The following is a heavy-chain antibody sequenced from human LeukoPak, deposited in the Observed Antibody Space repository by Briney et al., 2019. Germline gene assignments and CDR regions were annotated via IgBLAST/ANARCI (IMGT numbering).Heavy chain of an antibody. CDR1: GFTFSSYA. CDR3: AKDPYYDFWSGYYTGDYFDY. CDR2: ISGSGGSI. V-gene: IGHV3-23*01. Sequence: PGGSLRLSCAASGFTFSSYAMSWVRQAPGKGLEWVSAISGSGGSIYYADSVKGRFTISRDNSKNTLYLQMNSLRAEDTAVYYCAKDPYYDFWSGYYTGDYFDYWGQGTLVTVSS. D-gene: IGHD3-3*01. J-gene: IGHJ4*02.